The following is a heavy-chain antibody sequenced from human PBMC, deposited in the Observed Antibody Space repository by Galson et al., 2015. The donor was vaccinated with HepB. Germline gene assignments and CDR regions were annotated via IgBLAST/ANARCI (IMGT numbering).Heavy chain of an antibody. CDR1: GFTFSSYA. CDR3: ARENCSGGNCYDGADY. J-gene: IGHJ4*02. CDR2: TSYDGNNK. D-gene: IGHD2-15*01. Sequence: SLRLSCAASGFTFSSYAMHWVRQAPGKGLEWVAVTSYDGNNKYYAVSVKGRFTISRDNSKNTLDLQMSSLRVEDTAIYCCARENCSGGNCYDGADYWGQGTLVRVSS. V-gene: IGHV3-30-3*01.